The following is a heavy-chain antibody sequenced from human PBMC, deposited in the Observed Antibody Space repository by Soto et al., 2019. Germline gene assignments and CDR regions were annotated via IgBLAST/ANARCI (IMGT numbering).Heavy chain of an antibody. CDR1: GGSISSYY. V-gene: IGHV4-59*01. D-gene: IGHD4-17*01. CDR3: ARARATVVTPGEFDY. J-gene: IGHJ4*02. CDR2: IYYSGST. Sequence: QVQLQESGPGLVKPSETLSLTCTVSGGSISSYYWSWIRQPPGKGLEWIGYIYYSGSTNYNPSLKSRVTIPVDTSKKQFSRTLRSVTAADAAVYYCARARATVVTPGEFDYWGQGTLVTVSS.